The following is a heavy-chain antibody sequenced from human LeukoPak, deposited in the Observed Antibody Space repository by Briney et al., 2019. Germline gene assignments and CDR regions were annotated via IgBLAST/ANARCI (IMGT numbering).Heavy chain of an antibody. J-gene: IGHJ6*03. D-gene: IGHD1-26*01. CDR3: ARHRGSYPHYYCYMDV. V-gene: IGHV4-59*08. CDR2: IYYSGST. Sequence: PSETLSLTCTVSGGSISSYYWSWIRQPPGKGLEWIGYIYYSGSTNYNPSLKSRVTISVDTSKNQFSLKLSSVTAADTAVYYCARHRGSYPHYYCYMDVWGKGTTVTISS. CDR1: GGSISSYY.